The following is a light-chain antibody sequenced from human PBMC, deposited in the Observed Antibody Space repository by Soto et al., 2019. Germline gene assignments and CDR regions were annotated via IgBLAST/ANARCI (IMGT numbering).Light chain of an antibody. CDR1: QSIGTS. V-gene: IGKV1-39*01. CDR3: QQSYNAPFT. J-gene: IGKJ3*01. Sequence: DFQMTQSPSSLSESVGDRVSITCRARQSIGTSLNWYQQKPGKAPKLLIYSASTLQGGGPSRFIGSGAGTDFTLTISSLQPEDFATYYCQQSYNAPFTFGPGTKVDVK. CDR2: SAS.